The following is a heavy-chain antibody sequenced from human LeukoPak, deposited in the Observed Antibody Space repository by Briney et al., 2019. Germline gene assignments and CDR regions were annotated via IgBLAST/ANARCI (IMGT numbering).Heavy chain of an antibody. J-gene: IGHJ4*02. D-gene: IGHD1-26*01. V-gene: IGHV3-7*03. CDR3: AKRLVGVPNYFDY. CDR1: GFTISTYW. Sequence: GGSLRLSCAASGFTISTYWMSWVRQAPGKGLEWVANIKPDGSEENYVDSIKGRFIISRDNAKNSLYLQMNSLRAEDTAVYYCAKRLVGVPNYFDYWGQGTLVIVSS. CDR2: IKPDGSEE.